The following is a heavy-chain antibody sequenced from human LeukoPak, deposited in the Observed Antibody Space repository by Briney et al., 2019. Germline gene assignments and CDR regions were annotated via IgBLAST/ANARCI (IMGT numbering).Heavy chain of an antibody. CDR2: IYAGGSDT. CDR3: GRSGHYGTDV. V-gene: IGHV5-51*01. D-gene: IGHD3-10*01. CDR1: GYSFTSYW. Sequence: GESLKISCTGSGYSFTSYWIAWVRQMPGTGLEWMGIIYAGGSDTRYSPSFQGQVTISVDKSINTAYLQWRSLKASDTAMYYCGRSGHYGTDVWGQGTTLTVSS. J-gene: IGHJ6*02.